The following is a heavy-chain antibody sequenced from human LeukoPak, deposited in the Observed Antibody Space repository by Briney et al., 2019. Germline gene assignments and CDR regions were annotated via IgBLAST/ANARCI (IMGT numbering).Heavy chain of an antibody. V-gene: IGHV4-34*01. CDR3: ARDGSSNAFDI. D-gene: IGHD3-10*01. CDR1: GGSFSGYY. J-gene: IGHJ3*02. Sequence: PSETLSLTCAVYGGSFSGYYWSWIRQSPGKGLEWIGEIDHSGSTNYNPSLKSRVTISVDTSKNQFSLKLSSVTAADTAVYYCARDGSSNAFDIWGQGTMVTVSS. CDR2: IDHSGST.